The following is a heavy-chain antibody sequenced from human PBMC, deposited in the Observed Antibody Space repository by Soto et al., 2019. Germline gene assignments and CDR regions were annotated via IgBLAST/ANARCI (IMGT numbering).Heavy chain of an antibody. J-gene: IGHJ5*02. Sequence: GASVKVSCKASGYTFTSYTMHWVRQAPGQRLEWMGWINAGNGNTKYSQKFQGRVTISRDTSARTAYMELSSLRSEDTAVYYCARDGAYCGGDCYFDPWGQGTLVTVSS. CDR1: GYTFTSYT. V-gene: IGHV1-3*01. CDR3: ARDGAYCGGDCYFDP. CDR2: INAGNGNT. D-gene: IGHD2-21*02.